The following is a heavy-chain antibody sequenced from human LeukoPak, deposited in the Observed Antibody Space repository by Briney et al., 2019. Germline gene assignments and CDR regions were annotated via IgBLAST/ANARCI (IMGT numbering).Heavy chain of an antibody. D-gene: IGHD6-13*01. Sequence: ASVKVSCKASGYTFTGYYMHWVRQVPGQGLEWMGWINPNSGGTNYAQKFQGRVTMTRDTSISTAYMELSRLRSDDTAVYYCARGTRYSSSWAGFDPWGQGTLVTVSS. V-gene: IGHV1-2*02. CDR3: ARGTRYSSSWAGFDP. J-gene: IGHJ5*02. CDR2: INPNSGGT. CDR1: GYTFTGYY.